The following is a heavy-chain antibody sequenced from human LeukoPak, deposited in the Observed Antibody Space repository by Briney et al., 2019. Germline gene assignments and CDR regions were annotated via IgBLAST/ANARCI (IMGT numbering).Heavy chain of an antibody. D-gene: IGHD1-1*01. J-gene: IGHJ3*02. CDR1: GYTFTSYG. Sequence: ASVKVSCKGSGYTFTSYGISWVRQAPGQGLEWMGWISAYNGNTNYAQKLQGRVTMTTDTSTSTAYMELRSLRSDDTAVYYCARDDWNDLAFDIWGQGTMVTVSS. CDR2: ISAYNGNT. V-gene: IGHV1-18*01. CDR3: ARDDWNDLAFDI.